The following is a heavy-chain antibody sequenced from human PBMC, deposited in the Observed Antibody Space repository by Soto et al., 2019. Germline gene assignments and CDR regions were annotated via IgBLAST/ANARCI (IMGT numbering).Heavy chain of an antibody. CDR3: ARVGNYGDYSAYFDY. CDR1: GYTFTSYY. CDR2: INPSGGST. V-gene: IGHV1-46*01. D-gene: IGHD4-17*01. J-gene: IGHJ4*02. Sequence: ASVKVSCKASGYTFTSYYMHWVRQAPGQGLEWMGIINPSGGSTSYAQKFQGRVTMTRDTSTSTVYMELSSLRSEDTAVYYCARVGNYGDYSAYFDYWGQGTLVTVSS.